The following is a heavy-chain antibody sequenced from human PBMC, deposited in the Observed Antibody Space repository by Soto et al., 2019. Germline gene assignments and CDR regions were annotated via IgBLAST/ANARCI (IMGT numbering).Heavy chain of an antibody. J-gene: IGHJ4*02. CDR3: ARVGMIYGSWCYYNRAGSSPI. CDR1: GFTFSSYA. V-gene: IGHV3-30-3*01. CDR2: ISYDGSNK. D-gene: IGHD3-10*01. Sequence: GGSLRLSCAASGFTFSSYAMHWVRQAPGKGQERVAVISYDGSNKYYADSVKGRFTISRDNSKNTLYLQMISLRAEDTAVYYCARVGMIYGSWCYYNRAGSSPIRGQGTLVTVSS.